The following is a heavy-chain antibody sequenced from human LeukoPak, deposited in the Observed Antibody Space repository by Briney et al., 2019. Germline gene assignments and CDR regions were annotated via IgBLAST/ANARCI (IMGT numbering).Heavy chain of an antibody. CDR2: INPNSGGT. Sequence: ASVKVSCKASGYTFTGYYMHWVRQAPGQGLEWMGWINPNSGGTNYAQKFQGRVTMTRDTSISTAYMELSSLTSGDTAVYYCATSDSTTGNWFDPWGQGTRVSVSS. CDR1: GYTFTGYY. J-gene: IGHJ5*02. CDR3: ATSDSTTGNWFDP. V-gene: IGHV1-2*02. D-gene: IGHD2-21*01.